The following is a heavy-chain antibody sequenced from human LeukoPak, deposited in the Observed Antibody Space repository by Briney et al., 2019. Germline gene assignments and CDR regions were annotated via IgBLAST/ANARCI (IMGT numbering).Heavy chain of an antibody. J-gene: IGHJ6*03. V-gene: IGHV3-9*03. D-gene: IGHD3-10*01. CDR1: GFTFDDYA. Sequence: GGSLRLSCVVSGFTFDDYAMHWVRQGPGNGLEWVSGISWSSGSRGYADSVKGRFTISRDNAKNSLYLQMNSLRAEDMALYYCAKGSYGSGPDDFYYMDVWGKGTTVTVSS. CDR3: AKGSYGSGPDDFYYMDV. CDR2: ISWSSGSR.